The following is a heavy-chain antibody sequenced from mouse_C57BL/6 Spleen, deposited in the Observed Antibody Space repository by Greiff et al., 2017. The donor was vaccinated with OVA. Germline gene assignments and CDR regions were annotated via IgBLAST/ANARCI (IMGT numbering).Heavy chain of an antibody. V-gene: IGHV7-3*01. D-gene: IGHD6-1*01. CDR2: IRHTANGYTT. CDR1: GFTFTDYY. Sequence: EVKLQESGGGLVQPGGSLSLSCAASGFTFTDYYMSWVRQPPGTALEWLGFIRHTANGYTTEYSASVKGRFTIYRDNSQSILYLRMNALRAEDSDTYYCARYGSGDYVDDWGQGTTLTVSS. CDR3: ARYGSGDYVDD. J-gene: IGHJ2*01.